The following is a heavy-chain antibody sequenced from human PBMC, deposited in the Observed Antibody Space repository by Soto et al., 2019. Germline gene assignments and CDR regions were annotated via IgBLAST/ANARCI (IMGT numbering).Heavy chain of an antibody. V-gene: IGHV3-53*02. Sequence: EVQLVETGGGLIQPGGSLRLSCAASGFSVSSSYMNWVRQSPGKGLEWVSVIYSGGDTHYTESVKGRFTVSRDTSENPLFLEMKSRRAEDTAIYYGARDPSSQYSHETSGCHNWGLGTLVTVSP. CDR3: ARDPSSQYSHETSGCHN. J-gene: IGHJ4*02. D-gene: IGHD3-22*01. CDR2: IYSGGDT. CDR1: GFSVSSSY.